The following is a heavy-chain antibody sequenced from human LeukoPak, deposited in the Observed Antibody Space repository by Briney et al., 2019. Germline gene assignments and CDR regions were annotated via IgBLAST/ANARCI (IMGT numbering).Heavy chain of an antibody. CDR3: AKDTVVAAGTGAFDI. V-gene: IGHV3-23*01. CDR2: ISGSGGST. J-gene: IGHJ3*02. Sequence: PGGSLRLSCAASGFTFSSYAMSWVRQAPGKGLGWVSAISGSGGSTSYADSVKGRFTISRDNSKNTLYLQMNSLRAEDTAVYYCAKDTVVAAGTGAFDIWGQGTMVTVSS. D-gene: IGHD6-13*01. CDR1: GFTFSSYA.